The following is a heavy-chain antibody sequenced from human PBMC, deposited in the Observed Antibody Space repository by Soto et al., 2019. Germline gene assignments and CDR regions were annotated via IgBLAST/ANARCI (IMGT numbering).Heavy chain of an antibody. CDR2: INPNSGGT. CDR3: AEGYCSGGSCYWFDP. V-gene: IGHV1-2*02. D-gene: IGHD2-15*01. Sequence: RASVKVSCKASGYTFTGYYMHWVRQAPGQGLEWMGWINPNSGGTNYAQKFQGRVTMTRDTSISTAYMELSRLRSDDTAVYYCAEGYCSGGSCYWFDPWGQGTLVTVSS. CDR1: GYTFTGYY. J-gene: IGHJ5*02.